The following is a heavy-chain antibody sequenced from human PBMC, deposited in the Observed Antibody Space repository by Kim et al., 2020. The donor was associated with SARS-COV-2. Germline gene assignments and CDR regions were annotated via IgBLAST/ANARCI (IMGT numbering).Heavy chain of an antibody. Sequence: GGSLRLSCAASGFTFSSYGMHWVRQAPGKGLEWVAVISNDGRNTYYADSVKGRFTISRDNSKNTLYLQMNSLRAEDTAVYYCAKVGPHPLLRYFVWLSDDAFDIWGQRTMVTVSS. D-gene: IGHD3-9*01. CDR2: ISNDGRNT. CDR1: GFTFSSYG. J-gene: IGHJ3*02. V-gene: IGHV3-30*18. CDR3: AKVGPHPLLRYFVWLSDDAFDI.